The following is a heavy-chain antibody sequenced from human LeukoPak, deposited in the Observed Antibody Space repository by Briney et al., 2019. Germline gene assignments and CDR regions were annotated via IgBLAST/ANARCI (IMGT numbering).Heavy chain of an antibody. Sequence: GGSLRLSCAASGFTFTSYAMSWVRQAPGKGLEWVSAITGSGGTTYYADFVKGRFTISRDNSKNTLYLQMNGLRVEDTAVYYCAKMQGYFDCWGQGTLVTVSS. J-gene: IGHJ4*02. CDR3: AKMQGYFDC. V-gene: IGHV3-23*01. CDR2: ITGSGGTT. CDR1: GFTFTSYA.